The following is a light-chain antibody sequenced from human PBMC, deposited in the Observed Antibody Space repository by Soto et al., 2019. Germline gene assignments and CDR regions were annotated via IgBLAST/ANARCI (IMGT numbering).Light chain of an antibody. CDR2: DTF. CDR3: QQRGNWPLT. Sequence: EIVLTQSPATLSLSPGEGATLSCRASQSVSGYLAWYQHRPGQAPRLLIYDTFNRATGIPARFSGSGSGTDFTLTISSLEPEDFAVYYCQQRGNWPLTFGGGTKVEIK. V-gene: IGKV3-11*01. J-gene: IGKJ4*01. CDR1: QSVSGY.